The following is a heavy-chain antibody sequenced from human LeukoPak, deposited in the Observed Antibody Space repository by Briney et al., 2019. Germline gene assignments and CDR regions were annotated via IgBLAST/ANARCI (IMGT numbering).Heavy chain of an antibody. CDR3: ARPRVEHDYDCSGSFDS. CDR2: INPRSSST. V-gene: IGHV1-46*01. D-gene: IGHD3-22*01. CDR1: GYTFTSYY. Sequence: ASVKVSCKASGYTFTSYYIHWVRQAPGQGLEWMGIINPRSSSTTYAQKFQGRVTMTRDTSTSTVYMEVRSLRSEDAAVYYCARPRVEHDYDCSGSFDSWGQGTLVIVSS. J-gene: IGHJ4*02.